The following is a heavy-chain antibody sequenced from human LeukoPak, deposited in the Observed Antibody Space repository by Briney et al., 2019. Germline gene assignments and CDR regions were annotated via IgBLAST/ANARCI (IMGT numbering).Heavy chain of an antibody. V-gene: IGHV1-2*02. D-gene: IGHD5-18*01. Sequence: ASVKVSRKASGYTFTGYYMHWVRQAPGQGLEWMGWINPNSGGTNYAQKFQGRVTMTRDTSISTAYMELSRLRADDTAVYYCARRPSGYSYGYRYYGMDVWGQGTTVTVSS. CDR3: ARRPSGYSYGYRYYGMDV. J-gene: IGHJ6*02. CDR1: GYTFTGYY. CDR2: INPNSGGT.